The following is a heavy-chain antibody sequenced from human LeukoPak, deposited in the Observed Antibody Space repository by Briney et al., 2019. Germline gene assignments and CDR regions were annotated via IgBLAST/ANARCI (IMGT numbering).Heavy chain of an antibody. J-gene: IGHJ4*02. CDR2: FDPEDGET. CDR3: ATVIAAAGPGDFDY. D-gene: IGHD6-13*01. Sequence: ASVKVSCKVSGYTLTELSMHWARQAPGKGLEWMGGFDPEDGETIYAQKFQGRVTMTEDTSTDTAYMELSSLRSEDTAVYYCATVIAAAGPGDFDYWGQGTLVTVSS. CDR1: GYTLTELS. V-gene: IGHV1-24*01.